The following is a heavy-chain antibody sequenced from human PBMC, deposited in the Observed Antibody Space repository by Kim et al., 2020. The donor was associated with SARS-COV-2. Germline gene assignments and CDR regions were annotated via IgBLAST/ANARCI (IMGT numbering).Heavy chain of an antibody. CDR3: AHYYCSGGTCYRYFDL. CDR2: ISGSGGTT. J-gene: IGHJ2*01. D-gene: IGHD2-15*01. CDR1: GSTFSSYA. Sequence: GGSLRLSCAASGSTFSSYAMSWVRQAPGNGLEWVSTISGSGGTTYYADSVKGRFTISRDNSKSTLYLQMNSLRAEDTAVYYCAHYYCSGGTCYRYFDLWGRGTLVTVSS. V-gene: IGHV3-23*01.